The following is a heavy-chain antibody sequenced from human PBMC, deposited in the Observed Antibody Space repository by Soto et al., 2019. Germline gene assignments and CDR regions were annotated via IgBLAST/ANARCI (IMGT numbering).Heavy chain of an antibody. CDR2: SSYDGSDN. V-gene: IGHV3-30*18. Sequence: QVKLVESGGGVVQPGRSLRLSCAASGFTFNNYGMHWVRQAPGKGLEWVAFSSYDGSDNYYADSVKGRFTISRDKARSTLLLQVNGLRAEDTAVYYCAKDSSKGYLDHWGQGTLVTVSS. J-gene: IGHJ4*02. CDR1: GFTFNNYG. CDR3: AKDSSKGYLDH.